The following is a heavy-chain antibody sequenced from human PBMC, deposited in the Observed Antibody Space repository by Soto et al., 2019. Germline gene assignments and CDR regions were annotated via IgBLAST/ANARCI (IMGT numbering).Heavy chain of an antibody. CDR1: GFTFSSYS. CDR2: ISSSSSTI. V-gene: IGHV3-48*01. J-gene: IGHJ4*02. CDR3: AKQYIMVRGVIIDDY. Sequence: GGSLILSCAASGFTFSSYSMNWVRQAPGKGLEWVSYISSSSSTIYYADSVKGRFTISRDNAKNSLYLQMNSLRAEDTAVYYCAKQYIMVRGVIIDDYWGQGTLVTVSS. D-gene: IGHD3-10*01.